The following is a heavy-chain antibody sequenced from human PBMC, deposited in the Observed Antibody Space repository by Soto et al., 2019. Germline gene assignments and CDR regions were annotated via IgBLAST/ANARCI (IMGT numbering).Heavy chain of an antibody. CDR1: GFTFSSYA. CDR2: ITASGGRT. Sequence: EVHLLESGGCWVQPGGSLRLSCTSSGFTFSSYAMTWVRQAPGRGLEGVSGITASGGRTFYADSVKGRFTISRDNSRSTLYLQMNSLRAEDTAVYYCAKDTRYADYVRWFDSWGQGTLVTVSS. V-gene: IGHV3-23*01. J-gene: IGHJ5*01. D-gene: IGHD4-17*01. CDR3: AKDTRYADYVRWFDS.